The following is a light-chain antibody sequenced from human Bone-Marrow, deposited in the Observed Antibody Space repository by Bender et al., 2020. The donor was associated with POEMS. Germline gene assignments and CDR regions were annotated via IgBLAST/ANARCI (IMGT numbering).Light chain of an antibody. Sequence: KFILTQPHSVSESPGKTVTISCTRSSGSIASNYVQWYQQRPGTSPTTVIYEDNQRPSGVSDRFSGSIDRSSNAASLTISGLKTEDEADYYCQSFDDRKGVFGGGTRLTVL. CDR3: QSFDDRKGV. V-gene: IGLV6-57*01. CDR2: EDN. J-gene: IGLJ3*02. CDR1: SGSIASNY.